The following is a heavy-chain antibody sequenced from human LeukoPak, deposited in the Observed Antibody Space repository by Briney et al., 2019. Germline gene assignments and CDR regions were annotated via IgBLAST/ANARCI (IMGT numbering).Heavy chain of an antibody. CDR1: GGSISSSSYY. Sequence: SETLSLTCTVSGGSISSSSYYWGWIRQPPGKGLEWIGGIYYSGSTYYNPSLKSRVTISLDKSKNQFSLRLRSLTAADTAVYYCVRVRYAGYGGGYDQWGQGTLVTVSS. D-gene: IGHD5-12*01. CDR2: IYYSGST. V-gene: IGHV4-39*07. CDR3: VRVRYAGYGGGYDQ. J-gene: IGHJ4*02.